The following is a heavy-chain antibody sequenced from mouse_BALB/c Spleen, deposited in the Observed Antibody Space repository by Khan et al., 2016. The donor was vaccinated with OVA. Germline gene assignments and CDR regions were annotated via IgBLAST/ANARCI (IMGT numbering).Heavy chain of an antibody. CDR3: IRDGAYHRNDGWFAY. J-gene: IGHJ3*01. Sequence: QVRLQQSGAELARPGASVKMSCKASGYTFTRYTIHWIKERPGQGLEWIGYINPSNGYTNYNQKFKDKATLTTDKSSTTAYLQLSSLTSDDSAVYNCIRDGAYHRNDGWFAYWGQGTLVTVSA. CDR1: GYTFTRYT. V-gene: IGHV1-4*01. CDR2: INPSNGYT. D-gene: IGHD2-14*01.